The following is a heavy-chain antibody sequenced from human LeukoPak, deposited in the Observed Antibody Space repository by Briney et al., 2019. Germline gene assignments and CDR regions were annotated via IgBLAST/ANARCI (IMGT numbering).Heavy chain of an antibody. CDR3: ARGRPHGNDY. Sequence: GGSLRLSCAASGFIFSSFWMTWVRQVPGKGLVWVSRIASDGSSTTYADSVKGRFSISRDNAKNTLYLQMNSLRVEDTAVYYCARGRPHGNDYWGQGTLVTVSS. D-gene: IGHD4-23*01. V-gene: IGHV3-74*01. CDR1: GFIFSSFW. CDR2: IASDGSST. J-gene: IGHJ4*02.